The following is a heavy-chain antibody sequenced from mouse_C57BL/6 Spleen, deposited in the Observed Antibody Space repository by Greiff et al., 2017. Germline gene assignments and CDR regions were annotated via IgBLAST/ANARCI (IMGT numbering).Heavy chain of an antibody. D-gene: IGHD2-3*01. CDR1: GYSFTSYY. CDR3: ARWNGYYEGFDY. V-gene: IGHV1-66*01. Sequence: QVQLKESGPELVKPGASVKISCKASGYSFTSYYIHWVKQRPGQGLEWIGWIYPGSGNTKYNEKFKGKATLTADTSSSTAYMQLSSLTSEDSAVYYCARWNGYYEGFDYWGQGTTLTVSS. J-gene: IGHJ2*01. CDR2: IYPGSGNT.